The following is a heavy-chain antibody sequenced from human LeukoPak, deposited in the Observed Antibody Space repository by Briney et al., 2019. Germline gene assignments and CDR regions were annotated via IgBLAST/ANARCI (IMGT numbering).Heavy chain of an antibody. CDR3: ARSAAGLVWFDP. Sequence: PGGSLRLSCAASEFTFSSYAMSWVRQAPGKGLEWVSVISGSGGSTNYADSVKGRFTISRDNSKNTLYLQMNSLRDEDTAVYYCARSAAGLVWFDPWGQGTLVTVSS. J-gene: IGHJ5*02. CDR1: EFTFSSYA. V-gene: IGHV3-23*01. D-gene: IGHD6-13*01. CDR2: ISGSGGST.